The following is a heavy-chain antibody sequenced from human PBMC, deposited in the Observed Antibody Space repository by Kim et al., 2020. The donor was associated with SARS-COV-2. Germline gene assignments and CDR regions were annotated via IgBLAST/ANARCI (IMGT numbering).Heavy chain of an antibody. CDR1: GFTVSSNY. D-gene: IGHD3-16*02. J-gene: IGHJ6*02. CDR2: IYSGGST. CDR3: ATGRDYDYVWGSYHYYGMDV. Sequence: GGSLRLSCAASGFTVSSNYMSWVRQAPGKGLEWVSVIYSGGSTYYADSVKGRFTISRHNSKNTLYLQMNSLRAEDTAVYYCATGRDYDYVWGSYHYYGMDVWGQGTTVTVSS. V-gene: IGHV3-53*04.